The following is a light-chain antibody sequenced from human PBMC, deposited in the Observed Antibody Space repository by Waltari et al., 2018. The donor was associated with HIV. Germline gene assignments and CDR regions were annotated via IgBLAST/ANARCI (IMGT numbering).Light chain of an antibody. Sequence: DIQMTQSPTTLSASVGDRVTMSCRVSQSVNRWLAWYQHKPGTAPKLLIYEASSLEVRVPSRFSGSGSDTDFTLTIDNLQPADFATYYCQQYEDYPLTFGGGTKVDIK. CDR3: QQYEDYPLT. CDR2: EAS. CDR1: QSVNRW. V-gene: IGKV1-5*01. J-gene: IGKJ4*01.